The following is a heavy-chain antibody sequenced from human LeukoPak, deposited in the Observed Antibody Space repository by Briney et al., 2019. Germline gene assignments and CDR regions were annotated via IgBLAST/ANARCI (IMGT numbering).Heavy chain of an antibody. CDR3: ARHNYYDIPPYYYYYMDV. CDR2: MNPNSGNT. J-gene: IGHJ6*03. D-gene: IGHD3-22*01. V-gene: IGHV1-8*01. Sequence: ASVKVSCKASGYTFTSYDINWVRQATGQGPEWMGWMNPNSGNTGYAQKFQGRVTMTRNTSISTAYMELSSLRSEDTAVYYCARHNYYDIPPYYYYYMDVWGKGTTVTVSS. CDR1: GYTFTSYD.